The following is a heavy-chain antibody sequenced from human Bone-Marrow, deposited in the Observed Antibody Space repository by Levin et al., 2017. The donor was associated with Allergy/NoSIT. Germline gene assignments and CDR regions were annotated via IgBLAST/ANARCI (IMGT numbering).Heavy chain of an antibody. V-gene: IGHV4-39*02. D-gene: IGHD6-19*01. Sequence: SETLSLTCTVSGSSINSNNYYWGWIRQPPGKGLECIGNIFYNGNTNYNPSLTGRFAISVDTAKNQFSLRLTSVTAADAAVYWCARGRFPPERGAWYLGNYFCLDAWGKGTTVIVSS. CDR3: ARGRFPPERGAWYLGNYFCLDA. J-gene: IGHJ6*03. CDR1: GSSINSNNYY. CDR2: IFYNGNT.